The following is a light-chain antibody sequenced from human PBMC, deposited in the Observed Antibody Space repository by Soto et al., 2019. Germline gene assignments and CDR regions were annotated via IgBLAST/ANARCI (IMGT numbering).Light chain of an antibody. Sequence: QSVLTQPPSASGTPGQRVTISCSGSSSNVGINAVNWYQQLPGTAPKLLIYTTNQRPSGVPDRFSGSKSGTSASLAVSGLQSEDEADYYCAVWDDSLNGPVFGGGTKVTVL. V-gene: IGLV1-44*01. CDR3: AVWDDSLNGPV. J-gene: IGLJ2*01. CDR1: SSNVGINA. CDR2: TTN.